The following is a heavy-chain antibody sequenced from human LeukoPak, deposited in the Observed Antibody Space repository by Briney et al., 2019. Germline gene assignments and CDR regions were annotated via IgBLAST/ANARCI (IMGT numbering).Heavy chain of an antibody. V-gene: IGHV3-30*02. CDR1: GFTFNNYG. D-gene: IGHD3-22*01. CDR2: IRYHGENQ. J-gene: IGHJ4*02. Sequence: GGSLRLSCAASGFTFNNYGMHWVRQAPGKGLEWVAFIRYHGENQYYADSVRGRFTISRDNSKNTLYLQMNSLRGDDTAVYYCAAGGYYDSSAYFYWGQGTLVTVSS. CDR3: AAGGYYDSSAYFY.